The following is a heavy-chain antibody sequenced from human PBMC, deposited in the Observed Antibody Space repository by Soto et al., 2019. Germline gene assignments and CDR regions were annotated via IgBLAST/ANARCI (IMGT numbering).Heavy chain of an antibody. J-gene: IGHJ3*02. CDR3: ARDKVVKRGYDAFDI. Sequence: PGGSLRLSCAASGFTFSSYEMNWVRQAPGKGLEWVSVIYSGGSTYYADSVKGRFTISRDNSKNTLYLQMNSLRAEDTAVYYCARDKVVKRGYDAFDIWGQGTMVTVSS. CDR1: GFTFSSYE. D-gene: IGHD3-22*01. V-gene: IGHV3-53*01. CDR2: IYSGGST.